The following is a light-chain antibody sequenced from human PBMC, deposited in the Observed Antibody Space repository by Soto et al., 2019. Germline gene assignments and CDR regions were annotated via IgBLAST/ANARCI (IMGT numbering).Light chain of an antibody. CDR1: SGHSSFA. CDR3: QTWATGIQV. V-gene: IGLV4-69*01. Sequence: QAVVTQSPSASASLGASVKLTCTLSSGHSSFAIAWHQQQSEKGPRYLMKVNSDGSHRKGDGIPDRFSGSSSGAERYLTISSLQSEDEADYYCQTWATGIQVFGGGTKLTVL. CDR2: VNSDGSH. J-gene: IGLJ2*01.